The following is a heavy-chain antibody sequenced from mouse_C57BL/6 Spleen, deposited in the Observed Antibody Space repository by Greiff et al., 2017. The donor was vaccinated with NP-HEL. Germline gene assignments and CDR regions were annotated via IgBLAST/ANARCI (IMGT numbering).Heavy chain of an antibody. CDR1: GYAFTNYL. CDR2: INPGSGGT. J-gene: IGHJ4*01. V-gene: IGHV1-54*01. D-gene: IGHD1-1*01. CDR3: ARPTTVDAMDY. Sequence: VQRVESGAELVRPGTSVKVSCKASGYAFTNYLIEWVKQRPGQGLEWIGVINPGSGGTNYNEKFKGKATLTADKSSSTAYMQLSSLTSEDSAVYFCARPTTVDAMDYWGQGTSVTVSS.